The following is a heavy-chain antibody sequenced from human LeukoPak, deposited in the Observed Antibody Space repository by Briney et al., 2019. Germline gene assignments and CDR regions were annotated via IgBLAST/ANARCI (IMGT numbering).Heavy chain of an antibody. D-gene: IGHD6-13*01. Sequence: KPSETLSLTCTVSGGSISSSSYYWGWIRQPPGKGLEWIGSIYYSGSTYYNPSLKSRVTISVDTSKNQFSLKLSSVTAADTAVYYCARVAAGTSFTMDVCGQGTTVTVSS. J-gene: IGHJ6*02. CDR1: GGSISSSSYY. CDR3: ARVAAGTSFTMDV. V-gene: IGHV4-39*07. CDR2: IYYSGST.